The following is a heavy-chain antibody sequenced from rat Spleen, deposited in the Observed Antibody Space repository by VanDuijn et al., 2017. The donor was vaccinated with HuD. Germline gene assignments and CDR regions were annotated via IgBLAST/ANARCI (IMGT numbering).Heavy chain of an antibody. CDR1: GFTFSNYG. J-gene: IGHJ2*01. CDR3: ATLGNWELDFDY. Sequence: EVQLVESGGGLVQPGRSLKLSCAASGFTFSNYGMHWIRQAPTKGLEWVASISPSGGSTYYRDSVKGRFTISRDNAKSTLYLQMDSLRSEDTATYYCATLGNWELDFDYWGQGVMVTVSS. D-gene: IGHD5-1*01. V-gene: IGHV5-19*01. CDR2: ISPSGGST.